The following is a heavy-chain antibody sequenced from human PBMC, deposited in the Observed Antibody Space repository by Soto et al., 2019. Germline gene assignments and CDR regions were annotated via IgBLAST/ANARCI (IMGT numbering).Heavy chain of an antibody. D-gene: IGHD3-22*01. CDR2: IYTSGST. Sequence: QVQLQESGPGLVKPSETLSLTCTVSGGSISSYYWSWIRQPAGKGLEGIGRIYTSGSTNYNPSLKGRVTMSVDKSKSQFSLKLSSVTAADTAVYYCARDHLYYDSSGYYSPFDYWGQGTLVTVSS. CDR1: GGSISSYY. CDR3: ARDHLYYDSSGYYSPFDY. J-gene: IGHJ4*02. V-gene: IGHV4-4*07.